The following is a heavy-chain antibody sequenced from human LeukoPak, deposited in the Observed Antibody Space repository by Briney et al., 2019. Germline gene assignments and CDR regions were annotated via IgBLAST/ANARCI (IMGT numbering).Heavy chain of an antibody. D-gene: IGHD1-1*01. CDR2: IKQDGSEK. J-gene: IGHJ6*02. CDR3: ARVNWNDVDYYYYGMDV. Sequence: PGGSLRLSCAASGFTFSSYWMSLVRQAPGKGLEWVANIKQDGSEKYYVDSVKGRFTISRDNAKNSLYLQMNSLRAEDTAVYYCARVNWNDVDYYYYGMDVWGQGTTVTVSS. CDR1: GFTFSSYW. V-gene: IGHV3-7*01.